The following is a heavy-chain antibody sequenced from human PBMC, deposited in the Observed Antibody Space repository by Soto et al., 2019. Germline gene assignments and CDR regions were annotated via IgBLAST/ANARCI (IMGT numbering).Heavy chain of an antibody. CDR2: INHSGST. CDR3: ARDYYDSPLAMDV. CDR1: GGSFSGYY. V-gene: IGHV4-34*09. D-gene: IGHD3-22*01. J-gene: IGHJ6*02. Sequence: SETLSLTCAVYGGSFSGYYWSWIRQPPGKGLEWIGEINHSGSTNYNPSLKGRVTISVDTSKNQVSLKLRSVTAADTAVYFCARDYYDSPLAMDVWGQGTTVTVSS.